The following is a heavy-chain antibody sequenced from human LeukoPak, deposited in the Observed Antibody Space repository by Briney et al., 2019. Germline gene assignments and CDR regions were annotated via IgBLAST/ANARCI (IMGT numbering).Heavy chain of an antibody. CDR3: ARGSQSLGYCSGGSCRAKIFDY. Sequence: SETLSLTCAVYGGSFSGYYWSWIRQPPGKGLEWIGEINHSGSTNYNPSLRSRVTISVATSKHQFSLKLSSVTAADTAVYYCARGSQSLGYCSGGSCRAKIFDYWGQGTLVTVSS. D-gene: IGHD2-15*01. J-gene: IGHJ4*02. CDR2: INHSGST. V-gene: IGHV4-34*01. CDR1: GGSFSGYY.